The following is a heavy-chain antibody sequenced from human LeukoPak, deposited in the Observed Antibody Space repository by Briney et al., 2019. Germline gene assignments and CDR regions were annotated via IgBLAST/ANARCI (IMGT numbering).Heavy chain of an antibody. V-gene: IGHV1-69*04. CDR3: AREERCPPVVGASHDAFDI. Sequence: ASVKVSCKASGGTFSSYAISWVRQAPEQGLEWMGRIIPILGIANYAQKFQGRVTITADKSTSTAYMELSSLRSEDTDVYSYAREERCPPVVGASHDAFDIWGQGTMVTVSS. CDR2: IIPILGIA. D-gene: IGHD1-26*01. J-gene: IGHJ3*02. CDR1: GGTFSSYA.